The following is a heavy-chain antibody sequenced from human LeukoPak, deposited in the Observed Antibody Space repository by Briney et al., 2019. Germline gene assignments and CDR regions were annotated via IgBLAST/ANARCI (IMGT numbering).Heavy chain of an antibody. J-gene: IGHJ4*02. CDR2: MNENGSGR. D-gene: IGHD3-10*01. CDR1: GFTFTSAW. Sequence: GGSLRLSCAASGFTFTSAWMSWLRQTPEKGLEWVAHMNENGSGRFYVDSAKGRFTISRDDTQNSVYLRMNSLRVEDTAVYYCAAWFGESVHWGQGTLVTVYS. CDR3: AAWFGESVH. V-gene: IGHV3-7*01.